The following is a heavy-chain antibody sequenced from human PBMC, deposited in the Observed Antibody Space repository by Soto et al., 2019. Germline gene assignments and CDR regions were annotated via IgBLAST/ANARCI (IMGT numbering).Heavy chain of an antibody. CDR3: VEGGTNFAF. V-gene: IGHV3-7*01. J-gene: IGHJ4*02. Sequence: PGGSLRLSCAASGFTFTRNSMSWVRQAPGKGLEWVANINGDGSVKYYVDSVKGRFTISRDNAKKSLYLQMNSLRADDTALYYCVEGGTNFAFWGQGTLVTVSS. D-gene: IGHD1-26*01. CDR2: INGDGSVK. CDR1: GFTFTRNS.